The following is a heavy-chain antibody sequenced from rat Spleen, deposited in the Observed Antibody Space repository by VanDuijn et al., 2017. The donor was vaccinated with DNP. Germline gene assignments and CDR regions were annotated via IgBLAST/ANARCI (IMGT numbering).Heavy chain of an antibody. CDR1: GFSLTSYG. Sequence: QVQLKESGPGLVQPSQTLSLTCTVSGFSLTSYGVSWVRQHPGKGLEWIGAIWSGGNTDYNSALKARLSISRDTFKSQVFLKMNSLQTEDTAIYFCTRGYRYNPPYAMDVWGQGTAVTVSS. V-gene: IGHV2-15*01. CDR2: IWSGGNT. J-gene: IGHJ4*01. CDR3: TRGYRYNPPYAMDV. D-gene: IGHD1-5*01.